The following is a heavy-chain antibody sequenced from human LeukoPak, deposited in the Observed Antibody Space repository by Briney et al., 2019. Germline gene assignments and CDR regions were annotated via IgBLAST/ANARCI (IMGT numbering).Heavy chain of an antibody. CDR1: GGSVSSGSYY. J-gene: IGHJ6*02. CDR3: AIVVVPATIGGYYYGMDV. CDR2: INHSGST. D-gene: IGHD2-2*01. Sequence: SETLSLTCTVSGGSVSSGSYYWRWIRQPPGKGLEWIGEINHSGSTNYNPSLKSRVTISVDTSKNQFSLKLSSVTAADTAVYYCAIVVVPATIGGYYYGMDVWGQGTTVTVSS. V-gene: IGHV4-39*07.